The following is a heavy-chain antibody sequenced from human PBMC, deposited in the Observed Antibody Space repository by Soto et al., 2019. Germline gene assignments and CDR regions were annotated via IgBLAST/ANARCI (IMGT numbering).Heavy chain of an antibody. CDR2: IKSKTDGGTT. CDR1: GFTFSNAW. V-gene: IGHV3-15*07. J-gene: IGHJ6*02. CDR3: TTALWFGELIYYYYGMDF. Sequence: GGSLRLSCAASGFTFSNAWMNWVRQAPGKGLEWVGRIKSKTDGGTTDYAAPVKGRFTISRDDSKNTLYLQMNSLKTEDTAVYYCTTALWFGELIYYYYGMDFWGQGTAVTVSS. D-gene: IGHD3-10*01.